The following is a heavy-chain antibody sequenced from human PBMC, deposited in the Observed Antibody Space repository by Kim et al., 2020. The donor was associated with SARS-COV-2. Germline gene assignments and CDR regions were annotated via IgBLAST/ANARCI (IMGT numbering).Heavy chain of an antibody. D-gene: IGHD5-12*01. V-gene: IGHV1-18*01. CDR2: ISAYNGNT. J-gene: IGHJ6*02. CDR3: ARDAPKERNIYGMDV. CDR1: GYTFTSYG. Sequence: ASVKVSCKASGYTFTSYGISWVRQAPGQGLEWMGWISAYNGNTNYAQKLQGRVTMTTDTSTSTAYMELRSLRSDDTAVYYCARDAPKERNIYGMDVWGQGTTVTVSS.